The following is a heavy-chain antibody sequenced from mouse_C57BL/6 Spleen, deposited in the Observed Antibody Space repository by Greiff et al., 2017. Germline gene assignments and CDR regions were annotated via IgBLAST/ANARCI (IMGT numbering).Heavy chain of an antibody. CDR2: INPSNGGT. V-gene: IGHV1-53*01. J-gene: IGHJ2*01. CDR1: GYTFTSYW. CDR3: ARSTYYGSSYFDY. Sequence: VQLQQSGTELVKPGASVKLSCKASGYTFTSYWLHWVKQRPGQGLEWIGNINPSNGGTNYNEKFKSKATLTVDKSSSTAYMQLSSLTSEDSAVYYCARSTYYGSSYFDYWGQGTTLTVSS. D-gene: IGHD1-1*01.